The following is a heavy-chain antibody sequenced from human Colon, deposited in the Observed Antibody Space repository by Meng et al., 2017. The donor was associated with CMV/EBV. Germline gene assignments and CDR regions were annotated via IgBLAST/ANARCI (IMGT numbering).Heavy chain of an antibody. J-gene: IGHJ5*01. D-gene: IGHD6-13*01. Sequence: GESLKISCAASGLTFSSHEFNWVRQAPGKGLEWVSYIGGSGSSIYYADSVKGRFTISRDNAKNSVYLQMESLRAEDTGVYYCAREFGSRSPHYNRFDSWGQGTLVTVSS. CDR1: GLTFSSHE. CDR2: IGGSGSSI. CDR3: AREFGSRSPHYNRFDS. V-gene: IGHV3-48*03.